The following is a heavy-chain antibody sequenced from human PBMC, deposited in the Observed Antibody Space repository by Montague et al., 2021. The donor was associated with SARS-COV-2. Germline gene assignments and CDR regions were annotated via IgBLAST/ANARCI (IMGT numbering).Heavy chain of an antibody. V-gene: IGHV4-31*03. D-gene: IGHD4-11*01. CDR2: ISYSGST. Sequence: TLSLTCTVSGDSIPSGGYFWNWIRQHPGKGLEYIGAISYSGSTYYKPSLTSRVSISMDTSKNAFSLSLHSVTAADTAVYFCAASGRRGYSNPLHHCGRGSLVTVSS. CDR3: AASGRRGYSNPLHH. J-gene: IGHJ5*02. CDR1: GDSIPSGGYF.